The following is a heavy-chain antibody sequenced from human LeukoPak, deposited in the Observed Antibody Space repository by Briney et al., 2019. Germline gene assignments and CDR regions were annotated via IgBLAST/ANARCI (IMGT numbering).Heavy chain of an antibody. D-gene: IGHD3-9*01. V-gene: IGHV3-23*01. Sequence: GGSLRLSCAASGFTVSSNYTSWVRQAPGKGLEWVSAISGSGRSSYYADSVKGRSTFSRDNSKNTLYLQMNSLRAEDTAVYYCATISEPTRAFDIWGQGTMVTVSS. CDR3: ATISEPTRAFDI. CDR1: GFTVSSNY. J-gene: IGHJ3*02. CDR2: ISGSGRSS.